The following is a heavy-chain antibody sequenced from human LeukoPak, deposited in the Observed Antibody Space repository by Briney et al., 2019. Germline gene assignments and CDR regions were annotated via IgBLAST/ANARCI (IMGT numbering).Heavy chain of an antibody. CDR3: AGSMVRGVIILYSFDY. D-gene: IGHD3-10*01. Sequence: ASVKVSCKASGYTFTSYYMHCVRQAPGQGLEWMGIINPSGGSTSYAQKFQGRVTMTRDTSTSTVYMELSSLRSEDTAVYYCAGSMVRGVIILYSFDYWGQGTLVTVSS. J-gene: IGHJ4*02. CDR1: GYTFTSYY. V-gene: IGHV1-46*01. CDR2: INPSGGST.